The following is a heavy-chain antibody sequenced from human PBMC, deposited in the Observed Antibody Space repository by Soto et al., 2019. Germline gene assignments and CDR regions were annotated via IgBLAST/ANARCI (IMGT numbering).Heavy chain of an antibody. D-gene: IGHD6-19*01. J-gene: IGHJ4*02. V-gene: IGHV4-38-2*02. CDR1: GYSISTGFN. Sequence: LETLSLTCAVSGYSISTGFNWGWIRRPPGKGLEWIGSIYDNGMTYYNPSLRSRVSISKDTSSNQFSLKLSSVTATDTAVYYCARDWGTGFYNFDSWGQGTLVT. CDR3: ARDWGTGFYNFDS. CDR2: IYDNGMT.